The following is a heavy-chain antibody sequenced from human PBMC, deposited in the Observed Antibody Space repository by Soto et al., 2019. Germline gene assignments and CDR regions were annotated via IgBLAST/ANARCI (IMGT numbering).Heavy chain of an antibody. J-gene: IGHJ6*02. CDR2: IYYRGST. V-gene: IGHV4-59*11. D-gene: IGHD1-26*01. CDR1: GGSISSHY. Sequence: XGTLSLTCTVSGGSISSHYWSWVRQAPGKGLEWIGHIYYRGSTTYNPSLRSRSTISVDTSNNQFSLKLNSVTTADTAVYYCARDGREASGMDVWGQGTKVTVSS. CDR3: ARDGREASGMDV.